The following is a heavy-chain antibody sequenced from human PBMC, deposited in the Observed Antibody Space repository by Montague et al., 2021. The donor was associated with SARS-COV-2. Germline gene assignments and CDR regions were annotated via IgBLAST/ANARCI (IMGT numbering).Heavy chain of an antibody. J-gene: IGHJ4*02. CDR1: GGSVSRNSYY. Sequence: SETLSLTCTVSGGSVSRNSYYWSWIRQPPGKGLEWTGYIHYSGNTNYNPSLKSRVTISVDTSKNQFSLKLNSVTAADTAFYYCARAEEYSSSWYYFDYWGQGALVTVSS. D-gene: IGHD6-13*01. CDR2: IHYSGNT. CDR3: ARAEEYSSSWYYFDY. V-gene: IGHV4-61*01.